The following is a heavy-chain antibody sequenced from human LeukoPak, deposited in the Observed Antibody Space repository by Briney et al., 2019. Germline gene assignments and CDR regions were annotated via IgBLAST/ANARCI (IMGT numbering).Heavy chain of an antibody. Sequence: SQTLSLTCTVSGGSISSGDYYWSWIRQPPGKGLEWIGYIYYSGSTYYNPSLKSRVTISVGTSKNQFSLKLTSVTAADTAVYYCARPGDGYNLGYWGQGTLVTVSS. J-gene: IGHJ4*02. CDR1: GGSISSGDYY. CDR3: ARPGDGYNLGY. D-gene: IGHD5-24*01. CDR2: IYYSGST. V-gene: IGHV4-30-4*08.